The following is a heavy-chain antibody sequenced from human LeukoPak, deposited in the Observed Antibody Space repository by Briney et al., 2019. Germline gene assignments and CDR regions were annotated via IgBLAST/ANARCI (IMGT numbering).Heavy chain of an antibody. D-gene: IGHD3-9*01. J-gene: IGHJ6*02. CDR1: GFTFSSYS. CDR2: ISSSSSYI. Sequence: GGSLRLSCAASGFTFSSYSMNWVRQAPGKGLEWVSSISSSSSYIYYADSVKGRFTISRDNAKNSLYLQMNSLRAEDTAVYYCARGRPQINYDILTGYGMDVWGQGTTVTVSS. V-gene: IGHV3-21*01. CDR3: ARGRPQINYDILTGYGMDV.